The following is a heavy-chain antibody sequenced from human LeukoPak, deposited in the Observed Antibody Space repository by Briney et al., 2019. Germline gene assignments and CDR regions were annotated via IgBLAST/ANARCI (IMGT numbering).Heavy chain of an antibody. CDR1: GGTFSSYA. Sequence: ASVKVSCKASGGTFSSYAISWVRQAPGQGLEWRGRIIPIFGTANYAQKFQGRVTITTDESTSTAYMELSSLRSEDTAVYYCARSRGSVGNWFDPWGQGTLVTVSS. CDR2: IIPIFGTA. CDR3: ARSRGSVGNWFDP. D-gene: IGHD1-26*01. J-gene: IGHJ5*02. V-gene: IGHV1-69*05.